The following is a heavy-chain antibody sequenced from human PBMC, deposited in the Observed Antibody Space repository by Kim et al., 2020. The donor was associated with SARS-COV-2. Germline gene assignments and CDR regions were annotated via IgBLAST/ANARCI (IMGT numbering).Heavy chain of an antibody. J-gene: IGHJ5*02. D-gene: IGHD3-22*01. CDR3: ARAGVVVITGDWFDP. V-gene: IGHV1-18*01. Sequence: ASVKVSCKASGYTFTSYGISWVRQAPGEGLEWMGWISAYNGNTNYAQKLQGRVTMTTDTSTSTAYMELRSLRCDDTAVYYCARAGVVVITGDWFDPWGQGTLVTVSS. CDR1: GYTFTSYG. CDR2: ISAYNGNT.